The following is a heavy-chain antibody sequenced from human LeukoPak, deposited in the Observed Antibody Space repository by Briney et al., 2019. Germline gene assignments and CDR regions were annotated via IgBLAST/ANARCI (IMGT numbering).Heavy chain of an antibody. CDR2: ISGSGDST. CDR1: GFTFSSYA. V-gene: IGHV3-23*01. D-gene: IGHD3-9*01. J-gene: IGHJ4*02. CDR3: AKDHYDILTGFDY. Sequence: GGSLRLSCAASGFTFSSYAMSWVRQAPGKGLEWVSAISGSGDSTYYADSVKGRFTISRDNSKNTLYLQMNSLRAEDTAVYYCAKDHYDILTGFDYWGRGTLVTVSS.